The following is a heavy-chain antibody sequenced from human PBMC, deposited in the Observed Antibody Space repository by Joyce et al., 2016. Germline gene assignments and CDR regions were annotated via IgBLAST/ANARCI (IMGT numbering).Heavy chain of an antibody. CDR2: ISTSGST. Sequence: LSLTCNVSGGSINTGTYFWSWIRQPAGKGLEWIGLISTSGSTNYNPSLKSRATISVATSKNQISLTLSSVTAADTALYYCARGFCGGASCYNFDPWGQGALVTVSS. J-gene: IGHJ5*02. CDR1: GGSINTGTYF. D-gene: IGHD2-2*02. CDR3: ARGFCGGASCYNFDP. V-gene: IGHV4-61*02.